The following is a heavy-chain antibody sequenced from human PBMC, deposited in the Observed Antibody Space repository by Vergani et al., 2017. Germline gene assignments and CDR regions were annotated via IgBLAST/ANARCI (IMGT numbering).Heavy chain of an antibody. V-gene: IGHV3-21*01. Sequence: EVQLVESGGGLVKPGGSLRLSCAASGFTFSSYSMNWVRQAPGKGLEWVSYISSSSSYIYYADSVKGRFTISRDNAKNSLYLQMNSLRAEDTAVYYCARQPALKYSGSYNTPSDYYYYYMDVWGKGTTVTVSS. CDR3: ARQPALKYSGSYNTPSDYYYYYMDV. CDR2: ISSSSSYI. D-gene: IGHD1-26*01. J-gene: IGHJ6*03. CDR1: GFTFSSYS.